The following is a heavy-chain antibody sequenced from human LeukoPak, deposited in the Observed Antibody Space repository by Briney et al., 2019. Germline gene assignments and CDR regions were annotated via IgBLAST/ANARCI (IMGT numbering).Heavy chain of an antibody. CDR2: INANTGNP. V-gene: IGHV7-4-1*02. Sequence: ASVKVSCKASGYTFTSYAMNWVRQAPGQGLEWMGGINANTGNPTYAQGFTGRFLFSLDTSVTTAYLEISSLQAEDTAVYYCARAPGIAEPDGYFMDVWGKGTTVTVSS. CDR1: GYTFTSYA. D-gene: IGHD6-13*01. J-gene: IGHJ6*03. CDR3: ARAPGIAEPDGYFMDV.